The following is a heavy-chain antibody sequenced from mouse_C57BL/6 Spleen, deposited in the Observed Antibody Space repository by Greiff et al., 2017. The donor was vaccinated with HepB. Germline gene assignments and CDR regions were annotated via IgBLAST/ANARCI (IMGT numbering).Heavy chain of an antibody. CDR2: IDPSDSET. V-gene: IGHV1-52*01. D-gene: IGHD2-5*01. CDR3: AREEYSNYFYYFDY. J-gene: IGHJ2*01. CDR1: GYTFTSYW. Sequence: QVQLQQSGAELVRPGSSVKLSCKASGYTFTSYWMHWVKQRPIQGLEWIGNIDPSDSETHYNQKFKDKATLTVDKSSSTAYMQLSSLTSEDSAVYYCAREEYSNYFYYFDYWGQGTTLTVSS.